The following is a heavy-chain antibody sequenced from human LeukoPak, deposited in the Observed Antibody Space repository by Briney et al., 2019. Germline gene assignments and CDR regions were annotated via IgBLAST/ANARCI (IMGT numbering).Heavy chain of an antibody. Sequence: ASVKVSCKASGGTFSSYAISWVRQAPGQGLEWMGRIIPILGIANYAQKFQGRVTITADKSTSTAYMELSSLRSEDTAVYYCARADTAMVHAYGMDVWGQGTTVTVSS. CDR3: ARADTAMVHAYGMDV. CDR1: GGTFSSYA. D-gene: IGHD5-18*01. J-gene: IGHJ6*02. V-gene: IGHV1-69*04. CDR2: IIPILGIA.